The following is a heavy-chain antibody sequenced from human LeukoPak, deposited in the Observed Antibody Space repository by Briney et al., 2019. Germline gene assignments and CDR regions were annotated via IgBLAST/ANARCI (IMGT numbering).Heavy chain of an antibody. CDR3: ARGMTVAANWFDP. D-gene: IGHD6-19*01. V-gene: IGHV3-7*05. CDR2: IKQDGTEK. J-gene: IGHJ5*02. CDR1: GFTFSNYW. Sequence: HAGGSLRLSCAASGFTFSNYWMNWVRQAPGKGLEWVANIKQDGTEKYHVDSVKGRFTISRDNAENSLNLQMNSLRAEDTAVYYCARGMTVAANWFDPWGQGTLVTVSS.